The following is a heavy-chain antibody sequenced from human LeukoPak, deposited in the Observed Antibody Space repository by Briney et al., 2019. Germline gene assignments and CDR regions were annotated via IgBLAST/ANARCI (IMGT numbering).Heavy chain of an antibody. J-gene: IGHJ4*02. CDR1: GFTFSSYA. Sequence: GGSLRLSCAASGFTFSSYAMHWVRQAPGKGLEYVSAISSNGGSTYYANSVKGRFTISRDNSKNTLYLQMGSLRAEDMAVYYCARGSRQWFGDRTAQAYYFDYWGQGTLVTVSS. V-gene: IGHV3-64*01. CDR3: ARGSRQWFGDRTAQAYYFDY. CDR2: ISSNGGST. D-gene: IGHD3-10*01.